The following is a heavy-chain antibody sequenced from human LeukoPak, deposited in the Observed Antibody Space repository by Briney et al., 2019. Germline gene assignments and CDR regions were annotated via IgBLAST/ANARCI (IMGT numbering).Heavy chain of an antibody. CDR2: ISAYNGNT. V-gene: IGHV1-18*04. D-gene: IGHD2-2*02. Sequence: ASVKVSCKASGYTFNSYGISWVRQAPGQGLEWMGWISAYNGNTDYAQKLQGRVTMTTDTSTSTAYMELRSLRSDDTAVYHCARDLRPIVVVPAAIVAFDIWGQGTMVTVSS. CDR1: GYTFNSYG. CDR3: ARDLRPIVVVPAAIVAFDI. J-gene: IGHJ3*02.